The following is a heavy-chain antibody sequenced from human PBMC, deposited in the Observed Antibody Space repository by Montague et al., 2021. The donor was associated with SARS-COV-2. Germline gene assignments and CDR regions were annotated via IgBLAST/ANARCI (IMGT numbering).Heavy chain of an antibody. CDR2: ISNSGGRR. J-gene: IGHJ6*02. Sequence: SLRLSCAASGFTFSSYALTWVRQAPGKGREWDSAISNSGGRRYYAEYGKGRFTISRDTSKNKLYLQMNSLRGEDTAIDHCAKSGVVITPYYYYGMDVWGQGTTVTVSS. CDR1: GFTFSSYA. D-gene: IGHD3-22*01. CDR3: AKSGVVITPYYYYGMDV. V-gene: IGHV3-23*01.